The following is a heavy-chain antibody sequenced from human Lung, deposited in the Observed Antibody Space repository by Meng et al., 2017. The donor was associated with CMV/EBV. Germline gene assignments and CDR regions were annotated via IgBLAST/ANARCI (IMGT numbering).Heavy chain of an antibody. D-gene: IGHD3-16*02. CDR2: NYYSGST. V-gene: IGHV4-59*08. Sequence: QVMAQGPGPGLLKPSETLSLPCAVSGGSISTYYWSWIRQPPGKGLEWIGNNYYSGSTNYNPSLASRVTISVDSSKNQFSLKLSSVTAADTAVYYCARHQNGGTYPLDYWGQGTLVTVSS. CDR1: GGSISTYY. CDR3: ARHQNGGTYPLDY. J-gene: IGHJ4*02.